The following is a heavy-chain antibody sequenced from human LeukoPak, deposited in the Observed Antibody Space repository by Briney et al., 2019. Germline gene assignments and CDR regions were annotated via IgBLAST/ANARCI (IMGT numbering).Heavy chain of an antibody. CDR3: VKGQQLVRHYFVY. D-gene: IGHD6-13*01. Sequence: GGSLRLSCAASGFTFSAYGINWVRQAPGKGLEWVSYISGSSSAIYYADSVKGRFTISRDNAKNSLYLQMNSLRDEDTAVYYCVKGQQLVRHYFVYWGQGTVVTVSS. J-gene: IGHJ4*02. CDR1: GFTFSAYG. V-gene: IGHV3-48*02. CDR2: ISGSSSAI.